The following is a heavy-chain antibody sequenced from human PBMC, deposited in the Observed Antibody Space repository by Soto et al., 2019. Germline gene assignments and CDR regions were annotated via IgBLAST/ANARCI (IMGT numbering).Heavy chain of an antibody. CDR3: ANSPPASAKRCDY. CDR1: GFTFSSYA. CDR2: MSGSGGST. Sequence: EVQLLESGGGLVQPGGSLRLSCAASGFTFSSYAMSWVRQAPGKGLEWVSAMSGSGGSTYYADSVKGLFTISRDNSKSPVYLQMNSLRAEDTVVYYGANSPPASAKRCDYWGQGTLFTVAS. J-gene: IGHJ4*02. V-gene: IGHV3-23*01.